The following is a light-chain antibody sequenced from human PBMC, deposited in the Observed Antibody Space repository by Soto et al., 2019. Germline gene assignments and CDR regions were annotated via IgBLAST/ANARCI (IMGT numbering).Light chain of an antibody. V-gene: IGKV1-6*01. J-gene: IGKJ4*01. Sequence: AIQMTPSPSSLSASVGDRVTITCGASQGIRNDLGWYQQKPGKAPKLLIYSASSLQSGVPSRFSGSGSGTDFTLNIISRQPEDVANYYCLQDYNFPLTGGGGTKVEIK. CDR2: SAS. CDR3: LQDYNFPLT. CDR1: QGIRND.